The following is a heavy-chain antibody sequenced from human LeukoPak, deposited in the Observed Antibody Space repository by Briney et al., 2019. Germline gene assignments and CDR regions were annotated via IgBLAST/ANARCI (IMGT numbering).Heavy chain of an antibody. V-gene: IGHV3-23*01. CDR3: AREAPAFDI. Sequence: GGSLRLSCAASGFTFSHSAMSWVRQAPGKGLEWISTISGSGGSTYYADSVKGRFTISRDNAKNSLYLQMDSLRAEDTAVYYCAREAPAFDIWGQGTMVTVSS. J-gene: IGHJ3*02. CDR2: ISGSGGST. CDR1: GFTFSHSA. D-gene: IGHD6-6*01.